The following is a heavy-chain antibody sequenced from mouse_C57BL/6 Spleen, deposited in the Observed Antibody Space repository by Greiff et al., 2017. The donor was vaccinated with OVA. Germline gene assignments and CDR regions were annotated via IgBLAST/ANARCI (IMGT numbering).Heavy chain of an antibody. CDR1: GYAFSSYW. V-gene: IGHV1-80*01. J-gene: IGHJ4*01. CDR2: IYPGDGDT. Sequence: QVQLQQPGAELVKPGASVKISCKASGYAFSSYWMNWVKQRPGKGLEWIGQIYPGDGDTNYNGKFKGKATLTADKSSSTAYMQLSSLTSEESAVYYCARQVVAPYAMDYWGQGTSVTVSS. CDR3: ARQVVAPYAMDY. D-gene: IGHD1-1*01.